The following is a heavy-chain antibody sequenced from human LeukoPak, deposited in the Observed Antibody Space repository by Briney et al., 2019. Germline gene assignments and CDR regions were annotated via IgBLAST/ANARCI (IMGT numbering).Heavy chain of an antibody. CDR2: ISSSSSYI. V-gene: IGHV3-21*01. D-gene: IGHD3-10*01. CDR1: GFTFSTYS. J-gene: IGHJ2*01. CDR3: VRIWFADWYFDL. Sequence: PGGYLRRSCAASGFTFSTYSMNWVRQAPGKGLEWVSSISSSSSYIYYADSMKGRFTISRDNAKNSLYLQMNSLRAEDTAVYYCVRIWFADWYFDLWGRGTLVTVSS.